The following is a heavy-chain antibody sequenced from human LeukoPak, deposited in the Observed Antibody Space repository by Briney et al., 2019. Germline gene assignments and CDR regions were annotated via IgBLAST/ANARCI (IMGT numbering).Heavy chain of an antibody. CDR3: AREEGGSYY. CDR2: ISSSGRTI. CDR1: GFTFSSYE. D-gene: IGHD2-15*01. V-gene: IGHV3-48*03. J-gene: IGHJ4*02. Sequence: GGSLRLSCAASGFTFSSYEMNWVRQAPGKGLEWVSYISSSGRTIYYADPVKGRFTISRDNAKNSLYLQMDSLRVEDTAVYYCAREEGGSYYWGQGTLVTVSS.